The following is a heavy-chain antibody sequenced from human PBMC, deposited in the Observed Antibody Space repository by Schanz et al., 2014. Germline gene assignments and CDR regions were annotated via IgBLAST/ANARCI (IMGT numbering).Heavy chain of an antibody. CDR3: ARENLNWEAFDI. CDR1: GFTVSTNY. Sequence: EVQLVESGGGLIHPGGSLRLSCAVSGFTVSTNYMTWVRQAPGKGLEWVANIKKDGSENYYADSVKGRFIISRDNAKNSLYLEMTSLRGEDTAVYYCARENLNWEAFDIWGQGTVVTVSS. CDR2: IKKDGSEN. V-gene: IGHV3-7*03. J-gene: IGHJ3*02. D-gene: IGHD7-27*01.